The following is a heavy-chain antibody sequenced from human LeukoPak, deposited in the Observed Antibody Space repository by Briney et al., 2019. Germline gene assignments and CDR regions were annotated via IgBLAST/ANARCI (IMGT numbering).Heavy chain of an antibody. V-gene: IGHV3-53*01. CDR2: LYSGSDT. J-gene: IGHJ2*01. D-gene: IGHD3-3*02. CDR1: GFSVSLNY. CDR3: ARVGDHFHWYLDL. Sequence: PGGSLRLSCAASGFSVSLNYMNWVRQAPGKGLEWVSILYSGSDTYYAGSVKGRFTISRDSSKNMLFLHMNSLRAEDTAVYYCARVGDHFHWYLDLWGRGTLVTVSS.